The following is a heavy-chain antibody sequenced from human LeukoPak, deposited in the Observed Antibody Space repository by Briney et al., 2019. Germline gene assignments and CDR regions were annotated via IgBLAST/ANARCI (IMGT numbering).Heavy chain of an antibody. D-gene: IGHD2-15*01. CDR3: ARGPYCSGGTCYSQYFDY. J-gene: IGHJ4*02. Sequence: ASVNVSCKASGYTFTSYGISWVRQAPGQGLEWMGWISAYNGKTNYAQKLQGRVTMTTDTSTSTAYMEMRSLRSDDTAVYYCARGPYCSGGTCYSQYFDYWGQGTLVTVSS. V-gene: IGHV1-18*01. CDR2: ISAYNGKT. CDR1: GYTFTSYG.